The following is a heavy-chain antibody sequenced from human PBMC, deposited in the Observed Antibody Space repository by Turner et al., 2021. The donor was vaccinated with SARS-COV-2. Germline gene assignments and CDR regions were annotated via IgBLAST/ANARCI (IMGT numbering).Heavy chain of an antibody. CDR1: GGSISSSSYS. D-gene: IGHD3-22*01. CDR2: IYYSGST. V-gene: IGHV4-39*01. Sequence: QLQLQESGPGLVKPSETLSLTCTVSGGSISSSSYSWGWIRQPPGKGLGWIGSIYYSGSTYYTPSLKSRVSISVDTSKNQFSLRLSAVTAADTAVYYCATPSVSYDSSGYFHFDLWGRGTLVTVSS. CDR3: ATPSVSYDSSGYFHFDL. J-gene: IGHJ2*01.